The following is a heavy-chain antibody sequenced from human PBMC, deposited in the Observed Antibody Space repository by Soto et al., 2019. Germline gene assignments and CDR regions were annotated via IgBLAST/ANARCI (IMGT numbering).Heavy chain of an antibody. CDR2: INGSGGST. J-gene: IGHJ4*02. Sequence: GGSLRLSCAASGFTFSSYAMSWVRQAPGKGLEWVSAINGSGGSTYYADSVKGRFTILRDNTKNTLYLQMNSLRAEATAVYYCATGGSYHDYGGQGTLVTVSS. CDR1: GFTFSSYA. V-gene: IGHV3-23*01. CDR3: ATGGSYHDY. D-gene: IGHD1-26*01.